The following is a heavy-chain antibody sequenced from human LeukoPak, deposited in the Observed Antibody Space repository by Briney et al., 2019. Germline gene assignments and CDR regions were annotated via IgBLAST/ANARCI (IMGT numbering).Heavy chain of an antibody. V-gene: IGHV4-39*01. J-gene: IGHJ4*02. CDR1: GGSISSSSYY. CDR3: ARLPYYDFWSGYYTFFDY. D-gene: IGHD3-3*01. Sequence: SETLSLTCTVSGGSISSSSYYWGRIRQPPGQGLEWIGSIYYSGSTYYNPSLKSRVTISVDTSKNQFSLKLSSVTAADTAVYYCARLPYYDFWSGYYTFFDYWGQGTLVTVSS. CDR2: IYYSGST.